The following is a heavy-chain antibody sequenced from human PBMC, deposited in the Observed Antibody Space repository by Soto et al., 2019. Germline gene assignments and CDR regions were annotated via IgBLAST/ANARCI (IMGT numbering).Heavy chain of an antibody. V-gene: IGHV4-34*01. Sequence: SQTLSLTCAVYGGSFSGYYWSWIPQPPGKGLEWIGEINHSGSTNYNPSLKSRVTISVGTSNNQFGLKLSSVTAADTAVYYCARGLRYNRDYVVYYYYGMDVWGQGATVTVSS. CDR1: GGSFSGYY. D-gene: IGHD1-7*01. CDR3: ARGLRYNRDYVVYYYYGMDV. J-gene: IGHJ6*02. CDR2: INHSGST.